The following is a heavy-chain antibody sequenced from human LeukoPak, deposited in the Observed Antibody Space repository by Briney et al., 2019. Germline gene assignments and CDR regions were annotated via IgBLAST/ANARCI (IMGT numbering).Heavy chain of an antibody. J-gene: IGHJ4*02. CDR3: ARNEHYDSWSGYLGYFDY. V-gene: IGHV4-61*02. Sequence: SETLSLTCTVSGDPISSGDYYWSWIRQPAGKGLEWIGRISSSGSTNYNPSLKSRVTISVATSKNQFSLKLSSVTAADTAVYFCARNEHYDSWSGYLGYFDYWGQGTLVTVSS. D-gene: IGHD3-3*01. CDR2: ISSSGST. CDR1: GDPISSGDYY.